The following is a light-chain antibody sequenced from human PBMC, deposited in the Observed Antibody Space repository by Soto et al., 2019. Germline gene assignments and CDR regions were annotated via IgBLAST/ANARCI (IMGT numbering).Light chain of an antibody. Sequence: EIVLTQSPGTLSLSPGERVTLSCRASQSVSSTYLSWYQQKPGQPPRLLISGASSRATGIPDRFSGSGSGTDFTLTISSLEPEDSAVYYCQQRSNSPPWITFGQGTRLEIK. CDR1: QSVSSTY. J-gene: IGKJ5*01. CDR2: GAS. V-gene: IGKV3D-20*02. CDR3: QQRSNSPPWIT.